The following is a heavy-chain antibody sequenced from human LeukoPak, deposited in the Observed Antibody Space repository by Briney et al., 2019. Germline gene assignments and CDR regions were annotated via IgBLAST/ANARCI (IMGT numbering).Heavy chain of an antibody. V-gene: IGHV3-30*18. CDR3: AKVWEQQLVGGAFDI. J-gene: IGHJ3*02. CDR2: ISYDGSNK. Sequence: PGGSLRLSCAASGFTFSSYGMHWVRQDPGKGLEWVAVISYDGSNKYYADSVKGRFTTSRDNSKNTLYLQMNSLRAEDTAVYYCAKVWEQQLVGGAFDIWGQGTMVTVSS. D-gene: IGHD6-13*01. CDR1: GFTFSSYG.